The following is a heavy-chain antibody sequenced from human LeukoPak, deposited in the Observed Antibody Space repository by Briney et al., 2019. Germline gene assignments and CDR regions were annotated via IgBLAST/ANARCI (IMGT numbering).Heavy chain of an antibody. J-gene: IGHJ4*02. D-gene: IGHD2-2*01. V-gene: IGHV3-64D*06. Sequence: GGSLRLFCSASGFTFSNFGMHWVRQAPGKGLEYVSAISGNGGSTHYADSVKGRFTISRDNSKNTLYLQMTSLKAEDTAVYYCVKEHCSSTSCFYFDYWGQGTLVTVCS. CDR2: ISGNGGST. CDR1: GFTFSNFG. CDR3: VKEHCSSTSCFYFDY.